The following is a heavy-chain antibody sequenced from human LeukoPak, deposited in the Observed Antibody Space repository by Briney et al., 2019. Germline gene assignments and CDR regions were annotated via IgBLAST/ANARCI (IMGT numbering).Heavy chain of an antibody. CDR1: GGSISSTNYY. V-gene: IGHV4-39*07. CDR2: IYYSGST. Sequence: SETLSLTCTVSGGSISSTNYYWGWIRQPPGKGLEWIGSIYYSGSTYYNPSLKSRVTISVDTSKNQFSLKLSSVTAADTAVYYCARELGYCSGGSCYYFDYWGQGTLVTVSS. J-gene: IGHJ4*02. D-gene: IGHD2-15*01. CDR3: ARELGYCSGGSCYYFDY.